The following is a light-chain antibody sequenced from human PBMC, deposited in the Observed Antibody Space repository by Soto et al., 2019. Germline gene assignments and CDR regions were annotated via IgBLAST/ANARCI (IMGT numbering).Light chain of an antibody. CDR2: GAS. CDR1: QSVSNNY. V-gene: IGKV3-20*01. J-gene: IGKJ1*01. CDR3: HQYGSSPPT. Sequence: EIVLTQSPGTLSLSPGERATLSCRASQSVSNNYLAWYQHKPGQAPRLLIYGASNRATGIPDRFSGSGSGTDFSLTISRLEPEDFAVYYCHQYGSSPPTFGQGTKVDIK.